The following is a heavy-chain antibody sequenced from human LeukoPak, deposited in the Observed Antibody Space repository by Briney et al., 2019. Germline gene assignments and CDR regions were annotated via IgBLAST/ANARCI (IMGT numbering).Heavy chain of an antibody. J-gene: IGHJ4*02. CDR1: GFTFSSYA. V-gene: IGHV3-21*01. CDR3: ARGVSSTSPAY. CDR2: ISSSSSYI. Sequence: GGSLRLSCVASGFTFSSYAMSWVRQAPGKGLEWVSSISSSSSYIYYADSVKGRFTISRDNAKNSLYLQMNSLRAEDTAVYYCARGVSSTSPAYWGQGTLVTVSS. D-gene: IGHD2-2*01.